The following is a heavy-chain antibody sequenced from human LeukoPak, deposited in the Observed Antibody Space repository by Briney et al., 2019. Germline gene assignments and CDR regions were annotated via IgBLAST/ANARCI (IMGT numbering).Heavy chain of an antibody. J-gene: IGHJ4*02. CDR1: GGSFRGYY. CDR3: ARGPSNLYYYDSSGYETFDY. D-gene: IGHD3-22*01. CDR2: INHSGNT. Sequence: PSETLSLTCAVYGGSFRGYYWSWIRQPPRKGLEWVGEINHSGNTKYNPSLKSRVTISVDTSKNQFSLKLSSVTAADTAVYYCARGPSNLYYYDSSGYETFDYWGQGTLVTVSS. V-gene: IGHV4-34*01.